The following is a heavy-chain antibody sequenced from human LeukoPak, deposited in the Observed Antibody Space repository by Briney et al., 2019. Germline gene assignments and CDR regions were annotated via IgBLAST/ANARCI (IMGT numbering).Heavy chain of an antibody. CDR1: GGSMSSMSYY. D-gene: IGHD3-22*01. Sequence: SETLSLTCTVSGGSMSSMSYYWGGMRQPPGKGLEWIGSICYSETSYNPSLRSRVTISVDTSKNQFSLKLTSVTAADTAVYYCARHERSPGIYYDSSGEYWGQGALVTVSS. CDR3: ARHERSPGIYYDSSGEY. J-gene: IGHJ4*02. CDR2: ICYSET. V-gene: IGHV4-39*01.